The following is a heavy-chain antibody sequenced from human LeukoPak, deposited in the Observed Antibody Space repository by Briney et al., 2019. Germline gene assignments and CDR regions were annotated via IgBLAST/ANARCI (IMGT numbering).Heavy chain of an antibody. D-gene: IGHD2-2*02. CDR2: ISYDGSNK. V-gene: IGHV3-30-3*01. CDR1: GFTFSSYA. Sequence: PGGSLRLSCAASGFTFSSYAMHWVRQAPGKGLEWVAVISYDGSNKYYADSVKGRFTISRDNSKNTLYLQMNSLRAEDTAVYYCARDRRYCSSTSCYTRGYYYYGMDVWGQGTTVTVSS. CDR3: ARDRRYCSSTSCYTRGYYYYGMDV. J-gene: IGHJ6*02.